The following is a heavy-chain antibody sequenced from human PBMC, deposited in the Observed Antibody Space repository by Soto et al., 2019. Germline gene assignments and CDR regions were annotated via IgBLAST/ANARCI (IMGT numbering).Heavy chain of an antibody. V-gene: IGHV1-18*04. Sequence: QVPLVQSGPEVKKPGASVKVSCKTSGYVYISYGISWVRQAPGHGLEWVGWISAYTGKADYAQKFQGRVTMTTETSTSTAFLELRSLRSDDTAVYYCARDQRYYGSGSYYRDSWGQGTLVTVSS. D-gene: IGHD3-10*01. CDR2: ISAYTGKA. CDR3: ARDQRYYGSGSYYRDS. J-gene: IGHJ4*02. CDR1: GYVYISYG.